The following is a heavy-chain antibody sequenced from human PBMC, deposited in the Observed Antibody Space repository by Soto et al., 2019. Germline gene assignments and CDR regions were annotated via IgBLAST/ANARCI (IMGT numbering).Heavy chain of an antibody. CDR2: IFYSDNT. CDR1: GGSISTYY. D-gene: IGHD4-17*01. CDR3: ARRYGGTLDY. Sequence: SETLSLTCTVSGGSISTYYWIWVRQSPGKGLEWLGYIFYSDNTNYNPSLESRLSISVDTSKNQISLTLNSVTAADTAVYYCARRYGGTLDYCGQGTLVTVSS. J-gene: IGHJ4*02. V-gene: IGHV4-59*08.